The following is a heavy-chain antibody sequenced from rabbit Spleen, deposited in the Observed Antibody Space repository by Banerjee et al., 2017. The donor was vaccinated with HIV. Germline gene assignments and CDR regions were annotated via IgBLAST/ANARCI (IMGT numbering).Heavy chain of an antibody. CDR1: GFDFSSYG. V-gene: IGHV1S39*01. CDR2: IDPIFDST. CDR3: ARGPYNVGDGLRL. D-gene: IGHD2-1*01. Sequence: QQQLVESGGGLVQPGGSLKLSCKASGFDFSSYGVSWVRQAPGKGLEWIGYIDPIFDSTYYASWAKGRFTISKTSSTTVTLQMTSLTTADTATYFCARGPYNVGDGLRLWGQGTLVTVS. J-gene: IGHJ6*01.